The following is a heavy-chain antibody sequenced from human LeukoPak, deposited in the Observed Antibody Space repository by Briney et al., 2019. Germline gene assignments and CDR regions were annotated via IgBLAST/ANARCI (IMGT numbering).Heavy chain of an antibody. CDR2: IYPGDSDT. CDR3: ARWCDSSGYYEGTFDY. Sequence: GESLKISCKGSGYSFTSYWIGWVRQMPGKGLEWMGIIYPGDSDTRYSPSFQGQVTISADKSISTAYLQWSSLKNSHSSMYYGARWCDSSGYYEGTFDYWGQGTLVTVSS. V-gene: IGHV5-51*01. D-gene: IGHD3-22*01. CDR1: GYSFTSYW. J-gene: IGHJ4*02.